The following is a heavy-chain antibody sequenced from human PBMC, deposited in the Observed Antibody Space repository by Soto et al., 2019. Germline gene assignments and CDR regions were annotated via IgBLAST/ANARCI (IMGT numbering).Heavy chain of an antibody. D-gene: IGHD3-10*01. J-gene: IGHJ4*02. Sequence: EVQLVEPGGGLVQPGGSLRLSCAASGFTFTAYYMTWVRQVPGKGLEWVASINKDGSKQYYVDSVKGRFTISRDNAMNSLYLQMNSLRAGDTALYYCSRENWFQDYWGQGTLVTVSS. V-gene: IGHV3-7*03. CDR1: GFTFTAYY. CDR2: INKDGSKQ. CDR3: SRENWFQDY.